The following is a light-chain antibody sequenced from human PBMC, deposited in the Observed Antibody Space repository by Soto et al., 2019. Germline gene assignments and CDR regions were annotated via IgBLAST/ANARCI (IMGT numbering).Light chain of an antibody. CDR1: SSDVGRYNY. J-gene: IGLJ1*01. Sequence: QSALTQPASVSGSPGQSITISCTGTSSDVGRYNYVSWYQQHPGRAPKLMIYDVSYRPSGVSDRFSGSKSGNTASLTISGLQAEDEADYYCSSCTDSSTQVFGTGTKLTVL. CDR3: SSCTDSSTQV. CDR2: DVS. V-gene: IGLV2-14*01.